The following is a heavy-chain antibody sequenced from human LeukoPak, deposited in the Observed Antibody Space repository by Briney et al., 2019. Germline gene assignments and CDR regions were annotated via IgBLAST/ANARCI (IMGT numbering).Heavy chain of an antibody. CDR3: AREKPFYYYGSGSYYYYYMDV. V-gene: IGHV1-8*01. Sequence: ASVTLSCKPSGYTFTSYDINWVRQAAGQGLEWMGWMNPNGGNTGYVQKFQGRDTMTRNTSISTAYMELSSLRSEDTAVYYCAREKPFYYYGSGSYYYYYMDVWGKGTTVTISS. CDR1: GYTFTSYD. D-gene: IGHD3-10*01. J-gene: IGHJ6*03. CDR2: MNPNGGNT.